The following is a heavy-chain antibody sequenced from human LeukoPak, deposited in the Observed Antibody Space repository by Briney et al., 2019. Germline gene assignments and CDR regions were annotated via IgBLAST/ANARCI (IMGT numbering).Heavy chain of an antibody. D-gene: IGHD3-10*01. V-gene: IGHV3-43*02. Sequence: GGSLRLSCAASGFTFDDYAMHWVRQAPGKSLEWVSLISGDGGSTYYADSVKGRFTISRDNSKNSLYLQMNSLRTEDTALYYCAKDGSFMYYYGSGPTGYFDYWGQGTLVTVSS. CDR1: GFTFDDYA. CDR3: AKDGSFMYYYGSGPTGYFDY. CDR2: ISGDGGST. J-gene: IGHJ4*02.